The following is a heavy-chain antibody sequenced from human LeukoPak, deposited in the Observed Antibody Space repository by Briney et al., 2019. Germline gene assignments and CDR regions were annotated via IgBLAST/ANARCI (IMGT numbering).Heavy chain of an antibody. J-gene: IGHJ4*02. D-gene: IGHD3-10*01. CDR2: IGTAGDT. V-gene: IGHV3-13*01. CDR1: GFTFSSYD. CDR3: ARSHYGSGSLDY. Sequence: SGGSLRLSCAASGFTFSSYDMHRVRQATGKGLEWVSAIGTAGDTYYPGSVKGRFTISRENAKNSLYLQMNSLRAGDTAVYYCARSHYGSGSLDYWGQGTLVTVSS.